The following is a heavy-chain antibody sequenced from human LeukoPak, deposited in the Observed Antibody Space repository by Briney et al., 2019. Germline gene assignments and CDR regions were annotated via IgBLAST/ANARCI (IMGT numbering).Heavy chain of an antibody. V-gene: IGHV1-46*01. CDR3: ARTYYYGSGSYSWFDP. CDR1: GYTFTSYY. Sequence: ASVKVSCKASGYTFTSYYMHWVRQAPGQGLEWMGIINPSGGSTSYAQKFQGRVTMTRDTSISTAYMELSRLRSDDTAVYYCARTYYYGSGSYSWFDPWGQGTLVTVSS. CDR2: INPSGGST. D-gene: IGHD3-10*01. J-gene: IGHJ5*02.